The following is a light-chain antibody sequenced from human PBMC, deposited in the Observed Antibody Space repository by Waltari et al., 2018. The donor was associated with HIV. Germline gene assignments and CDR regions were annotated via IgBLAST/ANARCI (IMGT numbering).Light chain of an antibody. CDR3: QQYYRHPRT. V-gene: IGKV4-1*01. J-gene: IGKJ2*01. CDR2: WAS. CDR1: QSVLSSTRNTNY. Sequence: DIVLTQSPDTRPVSRGGGPPINCRASQSVLSSTRNTNYLAWYQQQPGHPPKLLISWASGRKSGVPDRFSGGGSGTDFSLTISSLQAEDVAVYYCQQYYRHPRTFGQGTKLEI.